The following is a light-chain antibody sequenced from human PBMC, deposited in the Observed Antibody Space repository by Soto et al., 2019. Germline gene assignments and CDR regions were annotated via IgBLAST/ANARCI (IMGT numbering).Light chain of an antibody. V-gene: IGLV1-44*01. Sequence: QSVLTQPPSASGTPGQRVTISCSGSSSNIGSNTVNWYQQLPGTAPKLLIYNNNQQPSGVPDRFSGSKSGTSASVAISGLQSEDEADYYCAAWDDSLNGWVFGGGTKLTVL. CDR3: AAWDDSLNGWV. CDR1: SSNIGSNT. J-gene: IGLJ3*02. CDR2: NNN.